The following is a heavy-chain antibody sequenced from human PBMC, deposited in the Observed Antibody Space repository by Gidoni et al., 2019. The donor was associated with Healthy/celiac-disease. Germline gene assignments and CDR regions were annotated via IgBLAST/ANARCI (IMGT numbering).Heavy chain of an antibody. J-gene: IGHJ3*02. Sequence: EVQLVESGGGLVQPGGSLRLSCAAPGFTFSSYWMSWVRQAPGKGLEGVANIKQDGSETYYVASVKGRFTISRDNAKNSLYLQMNSLSAEDTAVYYCARDDASSGSTAFDIWGQGTMVTVSS. CDR2: IKQDGSET. V-gene: IGHV3-7*01. CDR1: GFTFSSYW. D-gene: IGHD6-19*01. CDR3: ARDDASSGSTAFDI.